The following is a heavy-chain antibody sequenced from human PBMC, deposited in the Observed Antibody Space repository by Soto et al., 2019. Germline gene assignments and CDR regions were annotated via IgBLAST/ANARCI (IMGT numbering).Heavy chain of an antibody. V-gene: IGHV3-11*06. CDR3: ARDSTGSGLDYGMDV. Sequence: QVQLVESGGGLVKPGGSLRLSCAASGFTFNDHYMTWIRQAPGKGLEWVSFISSDSIYTNSADSVKGRLTISRDNAKNLLYLQMSSLRVEDTAVYYCARDSTGSGLDYGMDVWGQGTTVAVSS. CDR1: GFTFNDHY. CDR2: ISSDSIYT. D-gene: IGHD3-10*01. J-gene: IGHJ6*02.